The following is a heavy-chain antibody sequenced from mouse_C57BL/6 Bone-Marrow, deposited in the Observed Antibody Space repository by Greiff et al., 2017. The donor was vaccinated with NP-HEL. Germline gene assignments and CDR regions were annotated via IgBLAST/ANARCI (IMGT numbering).Heavy chain of an antibody. Sequence: EVKLMESVAELVRPGASVKLSCTASVSNITNTYMHWVKQRPEQGLEWIGRIDPANGNTKYAPKFQGKATITADTSSNTAYLQLGSLTSEDAAIYYCASDGSSPLGYWGQGTTLTVSS. D-gene: IGHD1-1*01. CDR3: ASDGSSPLGY. J-gene: IGHJ2*01. V-gene: IGHV14-3*01. CDR1: VSNITNTY. CDR2: IDPANGNT.